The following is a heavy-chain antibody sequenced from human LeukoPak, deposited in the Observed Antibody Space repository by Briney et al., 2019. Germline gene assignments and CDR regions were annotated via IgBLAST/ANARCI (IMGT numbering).Heavy chain of an antibody. V-gene: IGHV4-4*07. D-gene: IGHD3-22*01. CDR1: GGSISSYY. J-gene: IGHJ4*02. CDR3: ARDRYYYDSSGWDLFDY. CDR2: IYTSGST. Sequence: SETLSLTCTVSGGSISSYYWSWTRQPAGKGLEWIGRIYTSGSTNYNPSLKSRVTMSVNTSKNQFSLKLSSVTAADTAVYYCARDRYYYDSSGWDLFDYWGQGTLVTVSS.